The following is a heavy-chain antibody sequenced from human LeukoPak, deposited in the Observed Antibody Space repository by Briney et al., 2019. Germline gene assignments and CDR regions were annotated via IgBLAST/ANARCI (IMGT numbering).Heavy chain of an antibody. CDR2: ISSSSNYI. V-gene: IGHV3-21*01. D-gene: IGHD5-18*01. Sequence: GGSLRLSCEASGITLSGFSMNWVRQAPGKGLEWVSSISSSSNYIYYADSVKGRFTISRDNAKKSLYLQMNSLRAEDTAVYYCARSHDTPMIRGHLDHWGQGTLVTVSS. CDR3: ARSHDTPMIRGHLDH. CDR1: GITLSGFS. J-gene: IGHJ4*02.